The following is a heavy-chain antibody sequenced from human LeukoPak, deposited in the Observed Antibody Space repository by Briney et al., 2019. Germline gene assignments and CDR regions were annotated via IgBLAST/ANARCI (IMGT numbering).Heavy chain of an antibody. D-gene: IGHD3-3*01. CDR3: ARGIPGNYDFWSGYYRGYYFDY. J-gene: IGHJ4*02. CDR2: ISYSGST. V-gene: IGHV4-61*01. CDR1: GGSVSSGSHY. Sequence: SETLSLTCTVSGGSVSSGSHYWSWIRQPPGKGLEWIGYISYSGSTNYNPSLKSRVTISVDTSKNQFSLKLSSVTAADTAVYYCARGIPGNYDFWSGYYRGYYFDYWGQGTLVTVSS.